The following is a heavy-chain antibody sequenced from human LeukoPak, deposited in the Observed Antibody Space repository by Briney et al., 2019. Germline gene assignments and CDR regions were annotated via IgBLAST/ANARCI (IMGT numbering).Heavy chain of an antibody. CDR1: GGSFSGYY. CDR2: INHSGST. Sequence: TSETLSLTCAVYGGSFSGYYWSWIRQPPGKGLEWIGEINHSGSTNYNPSLKSRVTISVDTSKNQFSLKLSSVTAADTAVYYCARPADILTGSDNWFDPWGQGTLVTVSS. V-gene: IGHV4-34*01. CDR3: ARPADILTGSDNWFDP. J-gene: IGHJ5*02. D-gene: IGHD3-9*01.